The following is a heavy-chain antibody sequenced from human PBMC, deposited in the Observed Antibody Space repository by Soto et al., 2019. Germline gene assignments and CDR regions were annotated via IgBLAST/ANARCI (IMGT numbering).Heavy chain of an antibody. V-gene: IGHV3-66*01. D-gene: IGHD6-19*01. J-gene: IGHJ3*02. CDR3: ARSSGYSSGWPDAFDI. CDR2: VYSGGDT. CDR1: GFTVSTNY. Sequence: EVQLVESGGGLVQSGGSLRLSCAASGFTVSTNYMSWVRQAPGKGLEWVSVVYSGGDTYYADSVRGRFTISRDTCKNTLHLQMDSLSAEDTAVYYCARSSGYSSGWPDAFDIWGQGTMVTVSS.